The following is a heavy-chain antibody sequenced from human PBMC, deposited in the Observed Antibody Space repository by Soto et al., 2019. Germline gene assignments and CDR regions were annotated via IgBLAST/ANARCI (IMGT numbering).Heavy chain of an antibody. CDR3: ARDQTTGWFDP. Sequence: EVQLVESGGGLVQPGGSLRLSCAASGFTFGSYNMDWVRQAPGKGLEWLSYISGSGTTIYYADSVRGRFTTSSDNAKNSLYLQMNSLRDDDTAVYYCARDQTTGWFDPWGQGTLVTVSS. V-gene: IGHV3-48*02. D-gene: IGHD4-17*01. J-gene: IGHJ5*02. CDR2: ISGSGTTI. CDR1: GFTFGSYN.